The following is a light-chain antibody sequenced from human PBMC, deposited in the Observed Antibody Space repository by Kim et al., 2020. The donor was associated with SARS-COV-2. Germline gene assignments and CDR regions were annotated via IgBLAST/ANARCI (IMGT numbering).Light chain of an antibody. J-gene: IGKJ4*01. CDR1: QGISSY. Sequence: ASTGDRVTITCRASQGISSYLAWYQQKTGKDPKLLIYAASTLQSGVPSRFSGSGSGTDFTLPISCLQSEDFATYYCQQYYSYPLTFGGGTKVDIK. CDR3: QQYYSYPLT. CDR2: AAS. V-gene: IGKV1-8*01.